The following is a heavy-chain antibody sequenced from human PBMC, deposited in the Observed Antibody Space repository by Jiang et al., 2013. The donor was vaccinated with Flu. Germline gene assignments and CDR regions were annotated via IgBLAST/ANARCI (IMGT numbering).Heavy chain of an antibody. CDR3: AREEGYSSGWHDAFDI. V-gene: IGHV4-59*01. CDR2: IYYSGST. J-gene: IGHJ3*02. D-gene: IGHD6-19*01. CDR1: GGSISSYY. Sequence: GSGLVKPSETLSLTCTVSGGSISSYYWSWIRQPPGKGLEWIGYIYYSGSTNYNPSLKSRVTISVDTSKNQFSLKLSSVTAADTAVYYCAREEGYSSGWHDAFDIWGQGTMVTVSS.